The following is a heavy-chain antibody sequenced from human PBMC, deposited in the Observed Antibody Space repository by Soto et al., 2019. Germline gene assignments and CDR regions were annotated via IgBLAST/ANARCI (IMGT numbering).Heavy chain of an antibody. Sequence: NLRKTLSLTCAVSSGSISSSNWWSWVRQPPGKGLEWIGEIYHSGSTNYNPSLKSRVTISVDKSKNQFSLKLSSVTAADTAVYYCARSRYDYIWGSYRPASFDYWGQGTLVTV. CDR1: SGSISSSNW. J-gene: IGHJ4*02. CDR3: ARSRYDYIWGSYRPASFDY. D-gene: IGHD3-16*02. V-gene: IGHV4-4*03. CDR2: IYHSGST.